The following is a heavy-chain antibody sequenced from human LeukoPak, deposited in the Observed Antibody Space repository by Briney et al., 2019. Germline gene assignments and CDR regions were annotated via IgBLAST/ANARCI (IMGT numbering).Heavy chain of an antibody. D-gene: IGHD3-22*01. CDR2: IHTSGST. CDR1: GGSISSYY. V-gene: IGHV4-4*07. Sequence: SETLSLTCSVSGGSISSYYWSWIRQPAGKGLEWIGRIHTSGSTNYNPSLKGRVTMSVDTSKNQFSLKLSSVTAADTAVYYCARDRYYYDSSGSVFDYWGQGTLVTVSS. CDR3: ARDRYYYDSSGSVFDY. J-gene: IGHJ4*02.